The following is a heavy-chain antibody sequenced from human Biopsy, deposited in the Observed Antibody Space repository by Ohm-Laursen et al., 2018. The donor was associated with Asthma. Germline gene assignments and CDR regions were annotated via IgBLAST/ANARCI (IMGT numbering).Heavy chain of an antibody. CDR1: GYSVTDLS. CDR3: ASDFPKDYVRYNFQF. V-gene: IGHV1-24*01. CDR2: HEQEEGGT. Sequence: GASVKVSCKISGYSVTDLSMHWVRQAPGQWLEWMGGHEQEEGGTVNARRFQGRVTTAEDTSTDTVYMELSSPSSADTAVYYCASDFPKDYVRYNFQFWGQGTLVTVSS. D-gene: IGHD4-17*01. J-gene: IGHJ4*02.